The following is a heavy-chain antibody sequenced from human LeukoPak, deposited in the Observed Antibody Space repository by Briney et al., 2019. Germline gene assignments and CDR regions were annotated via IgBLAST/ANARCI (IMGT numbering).Heavy chain of an antibody. D-gene: IGHD7-27*01. CDR1: GFTFSDYY. J-gene: IGHJ4*02. CDR3: VRDGSSWGNFDY. Sequence: GGSLRPSCAASGFTFSDYYMSWIRQAPGKGLEWVSYISSSGSTIYYADSVKGRFTISRDNSKNTLYLQMNSLRTEDTAVYYCVRDGSSWGNFDYWGQGTLVSVSS. CDR2: ISSSGSTI. V-gene: IGHV3-11*04.